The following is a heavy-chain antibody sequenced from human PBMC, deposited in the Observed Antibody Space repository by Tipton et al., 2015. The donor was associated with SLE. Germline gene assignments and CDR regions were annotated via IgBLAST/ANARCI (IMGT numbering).Heavy chain of an antibody. Sequence: TLSLTCSASGVSISDYSWSWIRQPPGKPLDWIGYFDDGGRSVKYNPSPKSRVTISLDTSKNHFSLKLSSVTAADTAVYYCARGGTPAAGYKWFDPWGQGTLVTVPS. CDR2: FDDGGRS. J-gene: IGHJ5*02. D-gene: IGHD6-13*01. V-gene: IGHV4-59*01. CDR1: GVSISDYS. CDR3: ARGGTPAAGYKWFDP.